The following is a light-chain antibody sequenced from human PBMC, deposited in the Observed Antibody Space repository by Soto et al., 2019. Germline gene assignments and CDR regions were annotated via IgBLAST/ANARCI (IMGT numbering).Light chain of an antibody. CDR2: ENN. Sequence: QSVLTQPPSVSAAPGQRVTISCSGSSSNIGNNYVSWYQQLPGTAPKLLIYENNKRPSGIPDRFSGSKSGTSTTLGITGLQTGDEAVYYCGTWDTNLSAVVFGGGTQLTVL. J-gene: IGLJ2*01. V-gene: IGLV1-51*02. CDR3: GTWDTNLSAVV. CDR1: SSNIGNNY.